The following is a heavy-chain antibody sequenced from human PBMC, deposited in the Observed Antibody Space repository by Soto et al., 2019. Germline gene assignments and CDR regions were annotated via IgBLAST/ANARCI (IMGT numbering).Heavy chain of an antibody. D-gene: IGHD6-6*01. CDR2: ISYDGSNK. CDR3: AKVMGIAARPGPFDY. Sequence: PGGSLRLSCAASGFTFSSYGMHWVRQAPGKGLEWVAVISYDGSNKYYADSVKGRFTISRDNSKNTLYLQMNSLRAEDTAVYYCAKVMGIAARPGPFDYWGQGTLVTVSS. J-gene: IGHJ4*02. V-gene: IGHV3-30*18. CDR1: GFTFSSYG.